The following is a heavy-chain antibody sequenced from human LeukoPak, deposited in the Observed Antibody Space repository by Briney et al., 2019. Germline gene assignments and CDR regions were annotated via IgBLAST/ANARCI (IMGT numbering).Heavy chain of an antibody. D-gene: IGHD2-15*01. CDR1: GYTFTGYH. V-gene: IGHV1-2*02. CDR2: INPNSGGT. Sequence: ASVKVSCKASGYTFTGYHMHWVRQAPGQGLEWMGWINPNSGGTNYAQKFQGRVTMTRDTSISTAYMELSRLRSDDTAVYYCARAGSTRFNWFDPWGQGTLVTVSS. CDR3: ARAGSTRFNWFDP. J-gene: IGHJ5*02.